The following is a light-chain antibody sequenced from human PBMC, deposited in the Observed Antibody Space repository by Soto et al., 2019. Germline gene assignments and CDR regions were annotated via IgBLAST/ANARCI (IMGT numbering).Light chain of an antibody. CDR2: LEGSGGY. CDR1: SGHSSYI. CDR3: ETWDSNTRV. V-gene: IGLV4-60*02. J-gene: IGLJ3*02. Sequence: QPVLTQSSSASASLGSSVKLTCTLSSGHSSYIIAWHQQQPGKAPRYLMKLEGSGGYSKGSGVPDRFSGSSSGADRYLTISNLQFEDEADYYCETWDSNTRVFGGGTKLTVL.